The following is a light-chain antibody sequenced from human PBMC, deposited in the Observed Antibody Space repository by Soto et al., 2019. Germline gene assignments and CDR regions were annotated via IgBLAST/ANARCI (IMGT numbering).Light chain of an antibody. CDR2: EVS. V-gene: IGLV2-14*01. Sequence: QSVLTQPASVSLSPGQSITISCTGTSGDVGVYKFVSWYQQHPGKAPKLIIYEVSNRPSGVSSRFSGSMSGNTASLTISGLQAEDEADYYCGSYTGTIYVFGTGTKVTVL. J-gene: IGLJ1*01. CDR3: GSYTGTIYV. CDR1: SGDVGVYKF.